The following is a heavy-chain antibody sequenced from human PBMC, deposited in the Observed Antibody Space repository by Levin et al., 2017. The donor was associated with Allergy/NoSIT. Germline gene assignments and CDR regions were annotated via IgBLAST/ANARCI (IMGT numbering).Heavy chain of an antibody. CDR2: ISYDGNNI. CDR3: AGGGLRYFDRQVAYFDY. J-gene: IGHJ4*02. Sequence: RGESLKISCAASGFTFSSSAMHWVRQAPGKGLEWVAVISYDGNNIYYADSVKGRFTISRDNSKNTLYLQMNSLTVEDTAVYYCAGGGLRYFDRQVAYFDYWGQGTLVTVSS. CDR1: GFTFSSSA. V-gene: IGHV3-30-3*01. D-gene: IGHD3-9*01.